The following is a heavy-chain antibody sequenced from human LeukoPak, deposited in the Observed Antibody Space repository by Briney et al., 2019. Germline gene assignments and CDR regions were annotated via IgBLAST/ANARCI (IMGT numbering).Heavy chain of an antibody. CDR1: GFTFSSYG. V-gene: IGHV3-30*18. Sequence: HPGGSLRLSCAASGFTFSSYGMRWVRQAPGKGLEWVAVISYDGSNKYYADSVKGRFTISRDNSKNTLYLQMNSLRAEDTAVYYCAKDFWASDSSGYYANYYYYYMDVWGKGTTVTISS. D-gene: IGHD3-22*01. CDR2: ISYDGSNK. CDR3: AKDFWASDSSGYYANYYYYYMDV. J-gene: IGHJ6*03.